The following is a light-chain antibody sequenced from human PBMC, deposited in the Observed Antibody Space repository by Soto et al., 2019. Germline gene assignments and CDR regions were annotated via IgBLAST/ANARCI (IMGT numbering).Light chain of an antibody. CDR1: QSVSSSY. CDR3: QQYGSSPLLT. V-gene: IGKV3-20*01. J-gene: IGKJ4*01. Sequence: EIVLTQSPGTLSLSPGERATLSCRASQSVSSSYLAWYQQKPGQAPRLLIYGASSRATGIPDRFSGSGSGTDFNLTISRLEPEDFAVYYCQQYGSSPLLTFGGGTMLEIK. CDR2: GAS.